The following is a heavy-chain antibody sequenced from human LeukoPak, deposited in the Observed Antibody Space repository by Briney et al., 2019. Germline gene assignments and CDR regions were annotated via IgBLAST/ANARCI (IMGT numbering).Heavy chain of an antibody. Sequence: GESLKISCKGSGYSFTSYWIGWVRQMPGKGLEWMGIIYPGDSDTRYGPSFQGQVTISADKSISTAYLQWSSLKASDTAMYYCARQGDCSSTSCYCDYWGQGTLVTVSS. CDR1: GYSFTSYW. CDR3: ARQGDCSSTSCYCDY. D-gene: IGHD2-2*01. J-gene: IGHJ4*02. V-gene: IGHV5-51*01. CDR2: IYPGDSDT.